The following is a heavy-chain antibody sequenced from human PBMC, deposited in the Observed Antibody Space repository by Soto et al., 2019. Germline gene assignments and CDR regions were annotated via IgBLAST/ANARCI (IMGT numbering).Heavy chain of an antibody. V-gene: IGHV3-21*01. CDR1: GFTFSSYS. CDR3: ARDQYCSSTSCYYGVYYYYYMDV. D-gene: IGHD2-2*01. CDR2: ISSSSSYI. J-gene: IGHJ6*03. Sequence: GGSLRLSCAASGFTFSSYSMNWVRQAPGKGLEWVSSISSSSSYIYYADSVKGRFTISRDNAKNSLYLQMNSLRAEDTAVYYCARDQYCSSTSCYYGVYYYYYMDVWGKGTTVTVSS.